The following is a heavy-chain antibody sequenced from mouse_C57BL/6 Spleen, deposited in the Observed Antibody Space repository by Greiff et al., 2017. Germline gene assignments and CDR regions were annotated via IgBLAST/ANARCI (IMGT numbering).Heavy chain of an antibody. Sequence: QVQLQQPGAELVKPGASVKLSCKASGYTFTSYWMHWVKQRPGQGLEWIGMIHPNSGSTNYNEKFKSKATLTVDKSSSTAYMQLSSLTSEDSAVYYCARSWLRGYFDYWGQGTTLTVSS. CDR3: ARSWLRGYFDY. CDR2: IHPNSGST. D-gene: IGHD2-2*01. J-gene: IGHJ2*01. V-gene: IGHV1-64*01. CDR1: GYTFTSYW.